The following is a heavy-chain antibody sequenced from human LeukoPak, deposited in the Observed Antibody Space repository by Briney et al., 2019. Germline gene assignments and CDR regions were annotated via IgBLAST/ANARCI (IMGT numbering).Heavy chain of an antibody. J-gene: IGHJ6*03. Sequence: GGSLRLSCAASGFTFSTYNMNWVRQAPGKGLEWVSSISTSSIYIYYADSVKGRFTISRDNAKNSLYLQTNSLRAEDTAVYYCAREIGGYERVYYYYMDVWGKGTTVTISS. D-gene: IGHD3-22*01. CDR3: AREIGGYERVYYYYMDV. CDR2: ISTSSIYI. V-gene: IGHV3-21*01. CDR1: GFTFSTYN.